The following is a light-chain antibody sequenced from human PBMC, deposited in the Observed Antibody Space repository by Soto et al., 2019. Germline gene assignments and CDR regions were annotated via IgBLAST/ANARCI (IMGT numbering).Light chain of an antibody. CDR1: SGHNSYA. V-gene: IGLV4-69*01. CDR2: LNSDGSH. J-gene: IGLJ3*02. Sequence: QAVVTQPPSASASLGASVKLTCTLSSGHNSYAIAWHQQQPEKGPRYLMKLNSDGSHSKGDGIPDRFSGSSSGAERYLTISSLQSEDEADYCCQTWSTDIRVFGGGTKLTVL. CDR3: QTWSTDIRV.